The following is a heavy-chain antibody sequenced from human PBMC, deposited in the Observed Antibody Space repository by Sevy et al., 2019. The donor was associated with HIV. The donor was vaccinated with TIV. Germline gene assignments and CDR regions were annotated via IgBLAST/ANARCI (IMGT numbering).Heavy chain of an antibody. CDR2: IHHSGGT. V-gene: IGHV4-30-4*01. J-gene: IGHJ4*02. CDR1: GGSISSSDSY. D-gene: IGHD5-12*01. Sequence: SETLSLTCTVSGGSISSSDSYWSWIRQPPGKGLEWIGYIHHSGGTYYNPFLKSRVAMSVDTSERQFSLKLSFMTAADTAVYYCANTRGYNDGPFDYWGQGTLVTVSS. CDR3: ANTRGYNDGPFDY.